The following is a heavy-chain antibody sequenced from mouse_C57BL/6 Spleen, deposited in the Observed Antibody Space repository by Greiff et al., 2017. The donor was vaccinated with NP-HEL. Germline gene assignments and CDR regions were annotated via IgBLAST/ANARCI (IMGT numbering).Heavy chain of an antibody. CDR1: GYTFTSYW. CDR3: ARAPYYYGSSSDWYFDV. J-gene: IGHJ1*03. V-gene: IGHV1-64*01. Sequence: QVQLQQSGAELVKPGASVKLSCKASGYTFTSYWMHWVKQRPGQGLEWIGMIHPNSGSTNYNEKFKSKATLTVDKSSSTAYMQLSSLTSEDSAVYYCARAPYYYGSSSDWYFDVWGTGTTVTVSS. D-gene: IGHD1-1*01. CDR2: IHPNSGST.